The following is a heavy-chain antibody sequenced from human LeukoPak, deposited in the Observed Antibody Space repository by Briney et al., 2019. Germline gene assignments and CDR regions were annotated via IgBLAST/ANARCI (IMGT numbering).Heavy chain of an antibody. CDR3: AKGLKGCSGSSCYYFLDF. V-gene: IGHV3-23*01. D-gene: IGHD2-15*01. Sequence: GGSLRLSCAASGFTFSSYAMSWVRQAPGKGLEWVSAISGSGGSTYYADSVKGRFTISRDNSKNTLDLQMNSLRAEDTAVYYRAKGLKGCSGSSCYYFLDFWGQGALITVSS. CDR1: GFTFSSYA. CDR2: ISGSGGST. J-gene: IGHJ4*02.